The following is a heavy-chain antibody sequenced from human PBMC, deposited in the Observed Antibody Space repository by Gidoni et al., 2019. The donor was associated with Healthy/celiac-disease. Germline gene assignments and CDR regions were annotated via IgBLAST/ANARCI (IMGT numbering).Heavy chain of an antibody. CDR1: GGTFRSYA. D-gene: IGHD2-2*01. Sequence: QVQLVQSGAEVKKPGSSVKVSCKASGGTFRSYAISWVRQSPGQGIEWMGGIIPIFGTANYAQKFQGRVTITADESTSTAYMELSSLGSEDTAVYYWARDQGVVPALGWFDPWGQGTLVTVSS. CDR3: ARDQGVVPALGWFDP. J-gene: IGHJ5*02. V-gene: IGHV1-69*01. CDR2: IIPIFGTA.